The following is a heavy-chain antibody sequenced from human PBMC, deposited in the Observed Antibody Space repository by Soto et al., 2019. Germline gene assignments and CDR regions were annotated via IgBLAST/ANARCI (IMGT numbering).Heavy chain of an antibody. CDR1: GGTFRSYA. V-gene: IGHV1-69*13. CDR3: ARNDYDFWSGYYPNYYYYGMDV. J-gene: IGHJ6*02. CDR2: IIPIFGTA. Sequence: SVKVSCKASGGTFRSYAISWVRQAPGQRLEWMGGIIPIFGTANYAQKFQGRVTITADESTSTAYMELSSLRSEDTAVYYCARNDYDFWSGYYPNYYYYGMDVWGQGTTVTVSS. D-gene: IGHD3-3*01.